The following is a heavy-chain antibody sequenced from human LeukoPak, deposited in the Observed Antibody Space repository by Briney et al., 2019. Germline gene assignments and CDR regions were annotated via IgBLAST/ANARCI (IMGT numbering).Heavy chain of an antibody. J-gene: IGHJ3*02. CDR1: GFTFSSYA. CDR2: ISYDGSNK. V-gene: IGHV3-30*04. D-gene: IGHD3-9*01. Sequence: GGSLRLSCAASGFTFSSYAMHWVRQAPGKGLEWVAVISYDGSNKYYADSVKGRFTISRDNSKNTLYLQMNSLRAEDTAVYYCARDLTGYDILTGYPHNAFDIWGQGTMVTVSS. CDR3: ARDLTGYDILTGYPHNAFDI.